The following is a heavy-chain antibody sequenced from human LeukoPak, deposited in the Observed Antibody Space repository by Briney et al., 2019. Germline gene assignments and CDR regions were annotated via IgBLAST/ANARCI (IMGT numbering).Heavy chain of an antibody. V-gene: IGHV3-21*04. CDR1: GFTVSSNY. CDR2: ISSSSSYI. J-gene: IGHJ6*03. CDR3: ARERTYYDILTGYYRRYYYMDV. Sequence: GGSLRLSCAASGFTVSSNYMSWARQAPGKGLEWVSSISSSSSYIYYADSVKGRFTISRDNAKNSLYLQMNSLRAEDTAVYYCARERTYYDILTGYYRRYYYMDVWGKGTTVTISS. D-gene: IGHD3-9*01.